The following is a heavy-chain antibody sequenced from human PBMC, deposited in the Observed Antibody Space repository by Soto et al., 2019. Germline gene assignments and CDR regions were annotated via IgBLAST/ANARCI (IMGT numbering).Heavy chain of an antibody. V-gene: IGHV3-13*05. CDR2: IGTAGDP. D-gene: IGHD1-1*01. CDR1: AFTFSRKD. CDR3: ATWHEREHAYDV. Sequence: EVQLVDSGGGLVQPGGSLRLSCAASAFTFSRKDMHWVRQGTGRGLEWVSGIGTAGDPKSPGSVKGRFTTSSDSSKTTVYLQMNDLRPADTAVYYCATWHEREHAYDVWGQGTTVTVSS. J-gene: IGHJ3*01.